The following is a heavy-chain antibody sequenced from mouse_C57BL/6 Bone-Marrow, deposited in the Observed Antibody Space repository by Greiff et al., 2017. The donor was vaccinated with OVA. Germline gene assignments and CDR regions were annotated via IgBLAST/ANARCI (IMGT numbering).Heavy chain of an antibody. CDR2: IYPGDGDT. CDR3: GRRRYFDY. J-gene: IGHJ2*01. Sequence: QVQLKESGPELVKPGASVKISCKASGYAFSSSWMNWVKQRPGKGLEWIGRIYPGDGDTNYNGLFKGKATLTADKSSSTAYMQLSSLTSEDSAVYFCGRRRYFDYWGQGTTLTVSS. CDR1: GYAFSSSW. V-gene: IGHV1-82*01.